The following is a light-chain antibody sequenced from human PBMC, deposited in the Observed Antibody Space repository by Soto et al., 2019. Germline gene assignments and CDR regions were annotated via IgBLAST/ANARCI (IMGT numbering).Light chain of an antibody. CDR1: HTIYTY. CDR3: QQSYSSPST. Sequence: DIQMTQSPSSLSASVGDRVTITCRASHTIYTYLNWYQQKPGKAPKLLISAASSLQSGVPSRFSGSGSGTGFTLTISSLQPEDFATYYGQQSYSSPSTFGQGTRLEIK. V-gene: IGKV1-39*01. CDR2: AAS. J-gene: IGKJ5*01.